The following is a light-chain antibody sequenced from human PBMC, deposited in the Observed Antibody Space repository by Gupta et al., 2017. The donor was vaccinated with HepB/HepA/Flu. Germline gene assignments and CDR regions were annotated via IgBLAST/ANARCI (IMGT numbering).Light chain of an antibody. CDR3: MQALQTGIT. Sequence: DIVMTQSPLSLPVTPGEPASISCRSSQSLLHSNGYNYLDWYLQKPGQSPQLLIYLGSNRASGVPDGFSGSGSGTDFTLKISRVDAEDVGVYYCMQALQTGITFGPGTKVDIK. J-gene: IGKJ3*01. V-gene: IGKV2-28*01. CDR1: QSLLHSNGYNY. CDR2: LGS.